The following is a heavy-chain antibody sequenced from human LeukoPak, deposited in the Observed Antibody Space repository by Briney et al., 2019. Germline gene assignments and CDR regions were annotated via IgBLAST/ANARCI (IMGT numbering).Heavy chain of an antibody. CDR3: ARDLMYYDSSGYYNY. J-gene: IGHJ4*02. CDR1: GGTFSSYA. Sequence: ASVKVSCKASGGTFSSYAISWVRQAPGQGLEWMGRINPNSGGTNYAQKFQGRVTMTRDTSISTAYMELSRLRSDDTAVYYCARDLMYYDSSGYYNYWGQGTLVTVSS. V-gene: IGHV1-2*06. CDR2: INPNSGGT. D-gene: IGHD3-22*01.